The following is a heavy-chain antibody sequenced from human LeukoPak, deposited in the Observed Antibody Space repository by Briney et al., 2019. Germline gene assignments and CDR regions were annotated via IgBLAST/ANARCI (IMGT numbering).Heavy chain of an antibody. V-gene: IGHV3-23*01. D-gene: IGHD3-10*01. CDR3: AKSSTFGDLSRVRIDP. CDR1: GFTFRTYA. Sequence: GGSLRLSCAVSGFTFRTYAMSWVRQAPGKGLEWVSAISGSGGTTYYADSVKGRFTISRDNSKNTLYLQMNSLRAEDTAVYYCAKSSTFGDLSRVRIDPWGQGTLVTVSS. J-gene: IGHJ5*02. CDR2: ISGSGGTT.